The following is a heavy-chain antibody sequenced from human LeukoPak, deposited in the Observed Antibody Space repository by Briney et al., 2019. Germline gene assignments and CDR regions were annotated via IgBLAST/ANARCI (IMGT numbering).Heavy chain of an antibody. Sequence: GASVRVSCKASGYTFTSYAMHWVRQAPGQRLEWMGWINAGNGNTKYSQKFQGRVTITRDTSASTAYMELSSLRSEDTAVYYCARTGGYYRVFDYWGQGTLVTVSS. D-gene: IGHD3-3*01. CDR1: GYTFTSYA. CDR2: INAGNGNT. J-gene: IGHJ4*02. CDR3: ARTGGYYRVFDY. V-gene: IGHV1-3*01.